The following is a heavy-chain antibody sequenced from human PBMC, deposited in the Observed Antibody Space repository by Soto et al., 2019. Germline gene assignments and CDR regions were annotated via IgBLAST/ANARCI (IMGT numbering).Heavy chain of an antibody. Sequence: QLQLQESGPGLVKPSETLSLTCSGSGGSISNISYYWGWIRQPPGKGLEWLGSIYYSGTTYYNPSPKTRVTISVDTSKNPFPLKVTSVTGADSAVYYCARHVATLGVGSIGFGGKFAHGGQGTLVTVST. D-gene: IGHD3-3*01. CDR2: IYYSGTT. V-gene: IGHV4-39*01. CDR3: ARHVATLGVGSIGFGGKFAH. CDR1: GGSISNISYY. J-gene: IGHJ4*02.